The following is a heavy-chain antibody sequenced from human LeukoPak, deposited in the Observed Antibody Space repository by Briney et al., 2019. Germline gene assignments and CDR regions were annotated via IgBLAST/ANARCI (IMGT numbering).Heavy chain of an antibody. V-gene: IGHV4-59*01. Sequence: SETLSLTCTVSGGSISSYYWSWIWQPPGKGLEWIGYIYYSGSTNYNPSLKSRVTISVDTSKNQFSLKLSSVTAADTAVYYCARDRGITMIQGAFDIWGQGTMVTVSS. CDR3: ARDRGITMIQGAFDI. CDR1: GGSISSYY. D-gene: IGHD3-22*01. CDR2: IYYSGST. J-gene: IGHJ3*02.